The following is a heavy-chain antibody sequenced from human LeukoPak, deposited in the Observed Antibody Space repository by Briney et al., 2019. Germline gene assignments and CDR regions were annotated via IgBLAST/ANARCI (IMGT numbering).Heavy chain of an antibody. CDR1: GYSFTTYY. Sequence: GESLKISCRGSGYSFTTYYIGWVRQMPGKGLEWMGTVYPGDSVTEYSPSFQGQVTISADKSISTAYLQWSSLRASDTAIYYCARHKYSTNWFDAFDAWGQGTTVTVS. CDR2: VYPGDSVT. J-gene: IGHJ3*01. CDR3: ARHKYSTNWFDAFDA. V-gene: IGHV5-51*01. D-gene: IGHD2-2*01.